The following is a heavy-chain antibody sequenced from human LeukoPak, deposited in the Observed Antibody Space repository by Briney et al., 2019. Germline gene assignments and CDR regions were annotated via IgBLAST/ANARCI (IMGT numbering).Heavy chain of an antibody. CDR1: GGSFSGYY. CDR2: INHSGST. J-gene: IGHJ5*02. Sequence: SETLSLTCAVYGGSFSGYYWSWIRQPPGKGLEWIGEINHSGSTNYNLSLKSRVTISVDTSKNQFSLKLSSVTAADTAVYYCARGDGSSWYRFDPWGQGTLVTVSS. V-gene: IGHV4-34*01. D-gene: IGHD6-13*01. CDR3: ARGDGSSWYRFDP.